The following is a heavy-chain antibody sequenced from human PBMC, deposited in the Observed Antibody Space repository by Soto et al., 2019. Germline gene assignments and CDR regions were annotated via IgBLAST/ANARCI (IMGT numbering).Heavy chain of an antibody. D-gene: IGHD7-27*01. V-gene: IGHV4-39*01. CDR1: GGSISTRSYY. Sequence: QLQVQESGPGLVKTWETLSLTCTVSGGSISTRSYYWGWIRQPPGKGLEWIGSIYYSGSTYYNPSLKSRVTISVDTSKNQFSLKLSSLTAADTAVYYCARHTNWGYYYGMDVWGQGTTVTVSS. CDR3: ARHTNWGYYYGMDV. CDR2: IYYSGST. J-gene: IGHJ6*02.